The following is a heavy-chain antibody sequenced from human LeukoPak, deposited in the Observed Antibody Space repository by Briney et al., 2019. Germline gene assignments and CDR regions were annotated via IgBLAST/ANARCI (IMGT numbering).Heavy chain of an antibody. CDR2: LYTSGST. CDR1: GGSISSYY. D-gene: IGHD6-13*01. V-gene: IGHV4-4*07. CDR3: ARDASIAAAGDNWFDP. Sequence: SETLSLTRTVSGGSISSYYWSWIPQPAGKGQEWIERLYTSGSTNYNPSLQSRVTMSVDTSKNQFSLKLSSVTAADTAVYYWARDASIAAAGDNWFDPWGQGTLVTVSS. J-gene: IGHJ5*02.